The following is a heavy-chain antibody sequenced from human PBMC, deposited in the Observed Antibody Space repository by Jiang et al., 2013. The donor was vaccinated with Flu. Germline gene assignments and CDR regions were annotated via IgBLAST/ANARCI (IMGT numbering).Heavy chain of an antibody. CDR1: GYTFTSYY. CDR2: INPSGGST. D-gene: IGHD5-24*01. J-gene: IGHJ4*02. V-gene: IGHV1-46*03. Sequence: CKASGYTFTSYYMHWVRQATGQGLEWMGIINPSGGSTSYAQKFQGRVTMTRDTSTSTVYMELSSLRSEDTAVYYCARRGGERDGYNYGDYWGQGTLVTVSS. CDR3: ARRGGERDGYNYGDY.